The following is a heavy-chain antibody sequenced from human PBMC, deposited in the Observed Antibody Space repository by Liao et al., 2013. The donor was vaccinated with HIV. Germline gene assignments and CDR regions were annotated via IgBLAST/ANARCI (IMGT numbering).Heavy chain of an antibody. CDR1: GDSMSSGHFY. J-gene: IGHJ5*01. CDR2: IYASGST. D-gene: IGHD2-21*01. V-gene: IGHV4-61*02. Sequence: QVQLQESGPGLVRPSQTLSLTCTVSGDSMSSGHFYWSWIRQPAGKGLEWIGRIYASGSTNYNPSLKSRVTISVDTSKNQFSLNLSAVTAADTAVYYCARVETETSGSDSIDSWGRGTRGHRLL. CDR3: ARVETETSGSDSIDS.